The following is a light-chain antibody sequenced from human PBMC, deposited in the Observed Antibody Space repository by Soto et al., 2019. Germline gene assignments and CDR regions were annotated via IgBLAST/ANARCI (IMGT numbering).Light chain of an antibody. Sequence: QSLLTQPASVSGSPGQSVTISCTGASSDVGGSDHVSWYQQHPGKAPKLILYEVNNRPSGVSNRFSGSKSGNTASLIISGLQADDEAEYFCSSYSTTNTLVFGSGTKLTVL. J-gene: IGLJ1*01. V-gene: IGLV2-14*03. CDR3: SSYSTTNTLV. CDR2: EVN. CDR1: SSDVGGSDH.